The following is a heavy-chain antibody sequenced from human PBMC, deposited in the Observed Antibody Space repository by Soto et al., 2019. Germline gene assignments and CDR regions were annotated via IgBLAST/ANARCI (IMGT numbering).Heavy chain of an antibody. CDR3: ARDLAYCGGDCILYGMDV. Sequence: GASVKVSRKASGYTFTSFYMHWVRQAPGQGLEWMGTINPSGGSTSYAQKFQGRVTMTRDTSTSTVYMELSSLRSEDTAVYYCARDLAYCGGDCILYGMDVWGQGTTVTVSS. CDR2: INPSGGST. CDR1: GYTFTSFY. V-gene: IGHV1-46*01. D-gene: IGHD2-21*02. J-gene: IGHJ6*02.